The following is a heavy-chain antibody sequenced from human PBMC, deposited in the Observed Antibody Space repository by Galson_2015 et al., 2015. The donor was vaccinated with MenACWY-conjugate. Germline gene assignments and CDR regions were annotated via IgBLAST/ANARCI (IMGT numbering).Heavy chain of an antibody. CDR2: IKSKTDGGTT. CDR3: TTGGVYDSSGYYYVFYFDY. D-gene: IGHD3-22*01. Sequence: SLRLSCAASGFTFSNAWMNWVRQAPGKGLEWVGRIKSKTDGGTTDYAAPVKGRFTISRDDSKNTLYLQMNSLKTEDTAVYYCTTGGVYDSSGYYYVFYFDYWGQGALVTVSS. V-gene: IGHV3-15*07. CDR1: GFTFSNAW. J-gene: IGHJ4*02.